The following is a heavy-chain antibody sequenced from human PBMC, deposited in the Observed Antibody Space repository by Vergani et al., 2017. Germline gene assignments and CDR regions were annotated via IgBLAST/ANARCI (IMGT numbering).Heavy chain of an antibody. CDR1: GFTFSSYE. V-gene: IGHV3-48*03. D-gene: IGHD6-13*01. CDR3: ARGGWGAATGIYGMDV. CDR2: ISSSGSTI. Sequence: EVQLVESGGGLVQPGGSLRLSCAASGFTFSSYEMNWVRQAPGKGMEWVSYISSSGSTIYYADSEKGRFTISIDNAKNSLYLQMNSLRAEDTAVYYCARGGWGAATGIYGMDVWGQGTTVTVSS. J-gene: IGHJ6*02.